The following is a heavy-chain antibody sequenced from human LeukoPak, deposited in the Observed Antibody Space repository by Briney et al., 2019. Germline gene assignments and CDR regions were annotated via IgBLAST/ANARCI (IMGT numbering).Heavy chain of an antibody. CDR2: ISSRGTFI. V-gene: IGHV3-21*01. CDR3: ARKEVVVGHDY. Sequence: PGGSLRLSCAASGFTFSPYSMTWVRQAPGKGLEWVTSISSRGTFIYYADSVKGRFTISRDNAKNSLYLQMNSLRAEDTAVYFCARKEVVVGHDYWGQGTLVTVSS. D-gene: IGHD3-22*01. J-gene: IGHJ4*02. CDR1: GFTFSPYS.